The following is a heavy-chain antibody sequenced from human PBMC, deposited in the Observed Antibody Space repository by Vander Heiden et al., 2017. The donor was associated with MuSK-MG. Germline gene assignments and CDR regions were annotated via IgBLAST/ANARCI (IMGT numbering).Heavy chain of an antibody. D-gene: IGHD3-10*01. CDR2: ISSSGST. CDR3: ARDRGGAIDY. CDR1: GFSINTYY. V-gene: IGHV4-59*01. J-gene: IGHJ4*02. Sequence: QVQLQESGPGLVKPSETLSLTCTVSGFSINTYYWSWIRLPPGKGLEWIGFISSSGSTNLNPSLKSRISMSIETSKNQFSLNLSSVTDSDTAVYYCARDRGGAIDYWGQGTLVTVSS.